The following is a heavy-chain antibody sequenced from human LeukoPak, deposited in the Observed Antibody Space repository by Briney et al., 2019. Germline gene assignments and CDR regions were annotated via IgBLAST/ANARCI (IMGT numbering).Heavy chain of an antibody. V-gene: IGHV4-39*01. D-gene: IGHD1-26*01. CDR3: AKSGGYGLIDY. CDR1: GGSISSSSYY. J-gene: IGHJ4*02. CDR2: IYYSGST. Sequence: SETLSLTCTVSGGSISSSSYYWGWIRQPPGKGLEWIGSIYYSGSTYYNPSLKSRVTISVDSSKNQFSLKLSSVTAADTAMYYCAKSGGYGLIDYWGQGTRVTVSS.